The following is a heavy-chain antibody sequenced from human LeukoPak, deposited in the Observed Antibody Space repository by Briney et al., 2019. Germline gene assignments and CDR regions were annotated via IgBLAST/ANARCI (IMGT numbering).Heavy chain of an antibody. V-gene: IGHV4-61*08. Sequence: SQALSLTCTVSGYSISSGGYYWSWIRQPPGKGLEYIGYIYYSGSTNYNPSLKSRVTMSLDTSKNQFSLKLSSVTAADTAVYYCAREEVPHGFDIWGQGTMVTVSS. CDR3: AREEVPHGFDI. CDR1: GYSISSGGYY. J-gene: IGHJ3*02. CDR2: IYYSGST.